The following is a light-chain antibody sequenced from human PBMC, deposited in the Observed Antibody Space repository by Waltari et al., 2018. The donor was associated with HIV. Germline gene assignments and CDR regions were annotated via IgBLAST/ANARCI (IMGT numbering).Light chain of an antibody. J-gene: IGKJ2*01. V-gene: IGKV3-20*01. Sequence: EIVLTQSPGTLCLSPGERATLSCRASQSVSSNYLAWYQQKPGQAPRLIIYGASSRPTGIPDRLSGSGSGTDFTLTISRLEPEDLAVYYCQQYGSSPYTFGQGTRLEIK. CDR1: QSVSSNY. CDR3: QQYGSSPYT. CDR2: GAS.